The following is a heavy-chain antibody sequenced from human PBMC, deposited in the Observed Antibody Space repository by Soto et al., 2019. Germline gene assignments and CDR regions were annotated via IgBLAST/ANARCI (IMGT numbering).Heavy chain of an antibody. J-gene: IGHJ4*02. CDR2: IKQDGSEK. V-gene: IGHV3-7*01. Sequence: EVQVAESGGGLVQPGGSLRLSCVASGFTFSSFWMSWVRQAPGKGLEWVANIKQDGSEKYYVDSVKGRFTISRDNAKNSLYLQMSSLRAEDTAVYYCARGGGPTVTMGVLDYWGQGTLVTVSS. D-gene: IGHD4-17*01. CDR1: GFTFSSFW. CDR3: ARGGGPTVTMGVLDY.